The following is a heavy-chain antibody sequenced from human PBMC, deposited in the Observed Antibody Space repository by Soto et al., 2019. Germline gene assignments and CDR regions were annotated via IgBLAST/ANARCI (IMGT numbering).Heavy chain of an antibody. Sequence: TLSLTCAVSGYSITSDYYWGWIRQPPGKGLEWIGSIYSGSTYYNPSLKSRITISVDTSKNQFSLRLTSVTAADTAMYYCAKKGYYPSGRINLFDSWGQGTLVTVSS. D-gene: IGHD3-10*01. V-gene: IGHV4-38-2*01. J-gene: IGHJ4*02. CDR3: AKKGYYPSGRINLFDS. CDR2: IYSGST. CDR1: GYSITSDYY.